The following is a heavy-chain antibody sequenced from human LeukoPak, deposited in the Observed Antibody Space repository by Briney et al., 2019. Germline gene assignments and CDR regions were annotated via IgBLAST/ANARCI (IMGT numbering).Heavy chain of an antibody. CDR2: ISAYNGNT. CDR1: SYTFTRYG. D-gene: IGHD1-26*01. J-gene: IGHJ4*02. Sequence: ASVKVSCKASSYTFTRYGISWVRQAPGQGLEWMGWISAYNGNTNYAQKFQGRVTMTADTSTSTAYMELRSLRSDDTAVYYCARSGRGTYYYVDLWGQGTLVTVSS. CDR3: ARSGRGTYYYVDL. V-gene: IGHV1-18*01.